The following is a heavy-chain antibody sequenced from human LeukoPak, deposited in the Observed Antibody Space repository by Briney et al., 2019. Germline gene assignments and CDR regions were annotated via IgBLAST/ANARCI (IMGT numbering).Heavy chain of an antibody. V-gene: IGHV3-53*01. CDR3: ARDGGYNWNYGPFGDY. J-gene: IGHJ4*02. D-gene: IGHD1-7*01. CDR1: GFTVSSNY. Sequence: GGSLRLSCAASGFTVSSNYMSWVRQAPGKGLEWVSVIYSGGSTYYADSVKGRFTISRDNSKNTLYLQMNSLRAEDTAVYYCARDGGYNWNYGPFGDYWGQGTLVTVSS. CDR2: IYSGGST.